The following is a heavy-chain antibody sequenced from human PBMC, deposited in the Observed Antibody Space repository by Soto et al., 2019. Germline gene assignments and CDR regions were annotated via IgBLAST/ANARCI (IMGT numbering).Heavy chain of an antibody. CDR2: IYSSGST. Sequence: SETLSLTCTISGGAIGSHYWTWIRQPAGKGLEWIGRIYSSGSTQYNPSLQSRVTMSLDTSKNQFSLRLESVTAADTAVYYCARGQRFSDWFDPWGQGTLVTVSS. J-gene: IGHJ5*02. CDR1: GGAIGSHY. D-gene: IGHD3-3*01. CDR3: ARGQRFSDWFDP. V-gene: IGHV4-4*07.